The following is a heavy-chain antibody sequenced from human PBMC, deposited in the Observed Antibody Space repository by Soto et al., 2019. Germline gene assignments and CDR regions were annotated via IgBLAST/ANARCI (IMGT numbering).Heavy chain of an antibody. CDR2: ISSNGGST. Sequence: EVQLVESGGGLVQPGGSLRLSCAASGFTFSSYAMHWVRQAPGKGLEYVSAISSNGGSTDYANSVKGRFTISRDNSKKTRYLQMGSLRAEDMAVYYCARGGRGYEFDYWGQGTLVTVSS. D-gene: IGHD5-12*01. CDR1: GFTFSSYA. J-gene: IGHJ4*02. CDR3: ARGGRGYEFDY. V-gene: IGHV3-64*01.